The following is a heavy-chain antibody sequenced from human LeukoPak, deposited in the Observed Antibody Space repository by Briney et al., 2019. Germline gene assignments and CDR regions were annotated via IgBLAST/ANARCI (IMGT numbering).Heavy chain of an antibody. CDR1: GFTFSTYS. Sequence: PGGSLRLSCAASGFTFSTYSMNWVRQAPGKGLEWVSYISSSSSTIYYADSVKGRFTISRDNAKNSLYLQMNSLRAEDTAVYSCARGSTYYDRSGQVPFDYWGQGTRVTVSS. V-gene: IGHV3-48*01. CDR2: ISSSSSTI. D-gene: IGHD3-22*01. J-gene: IGHJ4*02. CDR3: ARGSTYYDRSGQVPFDY.